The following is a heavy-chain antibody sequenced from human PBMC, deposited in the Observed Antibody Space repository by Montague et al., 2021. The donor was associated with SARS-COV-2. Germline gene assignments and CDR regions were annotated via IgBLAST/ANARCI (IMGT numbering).Heavy chain of an antibody. D-gene: IGHD3-10*01. CDR1: GFSLRSDDEG. CDR3: AHRGMIRGLIFDY. Sequence: VKTTQTLTLTCTFSGFSLRSDDEGVAWIRQSPGQALEWLAVIYWNGDKRYSPSLQRRLTITKDTSENQVVLTMTNMDPVDTATYYCAHRGMIRGLIFDYWGQGTLVTVSS. J-gene: IGHJ4*02. CDR2: IYWNGDK. V-gene: IGHV2-5*01.